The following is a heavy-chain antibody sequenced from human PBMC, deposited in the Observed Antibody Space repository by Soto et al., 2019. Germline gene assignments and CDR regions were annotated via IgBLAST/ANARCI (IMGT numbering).Heavy chain of an antibody. CDR2: INPSGDYT. Sequence: ASVKVSCKASGYSFTNYYMHWVRQAPGQGLEWMGDINPSGDYTRYAQKVQGRVTMTRDTSTSTVYMELSSLRSEDTAVYYCARDRSITIFVVVFKLQHYYYCTDVPDQATTVTVS. CDR1: GYSFTNYY. CDR3: ARDRSITIFVVVFKLQHYYYCTDV. D-gene: IGHD3-3*01. V-gene: IGHV1-46*01. J-gene: IGHJ6*02.